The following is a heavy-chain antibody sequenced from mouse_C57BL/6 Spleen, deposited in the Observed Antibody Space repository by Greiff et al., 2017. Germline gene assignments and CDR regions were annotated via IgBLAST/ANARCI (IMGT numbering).Heavy chain of an antibody. Sequence: QVQLQQPGAELVKPGASVKLSCKASGYTFPSYWMHWVKQRPGQGLEWIGMIHPNSGSTNYNEKFKSKATLTVDKSSSTAYMLLSSLTSEDSAVYYCARTGYWYFDVWGTGATVTVSS. CDR2: IHPNSGST. CDR3: ARTGYWYFDV. D-gene: IGHD4-1*01. V-gene: IGHV1-64*01. CDR1: GYTFPSYW. J-gene: IGHJ1*03.